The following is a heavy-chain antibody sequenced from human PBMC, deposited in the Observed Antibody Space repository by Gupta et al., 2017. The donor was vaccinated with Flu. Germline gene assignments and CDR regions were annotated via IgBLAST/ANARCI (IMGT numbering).Heavy chain of an antibody. Sequence: SWIRQPAGKGLEWIGRIYTSETTNYNPSLKSRVTMSVDTSKNQFSLKLSSVTAADTAVYYCARADIKKGWFDPWGQGTLVTVSS. CDR2: IYTSETT. V-gene: IGHV4-4*07. J-gene: IGHJ5*02. CDR3: ARADIKKGWFDP. D-gene: IGHD2-15*01.